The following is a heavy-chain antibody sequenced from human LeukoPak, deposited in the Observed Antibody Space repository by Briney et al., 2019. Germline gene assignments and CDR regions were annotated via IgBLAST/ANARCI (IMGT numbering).Heavy chain of an antibody. J-gene: IGHJ4*02. CDR2: INHSGST. D-gene: IGHD3-22*01. V-gene: IGHV4-34*01. CDR3: ARGFQYYYDSSGYYYPFDY. CDR1: GGSFSGYY. Sequence: SETLSLTGAVYGGSFSGYYWSWIRQPPGTGLEWIGEINHSGSTNYNPSLKSRVTISVDTSKNQFSLKLSSVTAADTAVYYCARGFQYYYDSSGYYYPFDYWGQGTLVTVSS.